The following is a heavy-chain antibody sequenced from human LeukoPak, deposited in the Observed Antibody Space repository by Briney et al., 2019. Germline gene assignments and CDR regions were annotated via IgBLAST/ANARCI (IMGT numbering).Heavy chain of an antibody. J-gene: IGHJ4*02. CDR3: AKEGYDSSGYCFDY. CDR1: GFTFSSYG. CDR2: ISYDGSNK. V-gene: IGHV3-30*18. Sequence: GGSLTLTCAASGFTFSSYGMQCVRHAPGKGLEGGVVISYDGSNKYYADSVKGRFTISRDNSKNTLYLQMNSLRAEDTAVYYCAKEGYDSSGYCFDYWGQGTLVTVSS. D-gene: IGHD3-22*01.